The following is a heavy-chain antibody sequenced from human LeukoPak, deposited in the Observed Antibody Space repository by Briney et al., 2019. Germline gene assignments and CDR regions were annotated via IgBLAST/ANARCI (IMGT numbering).Heavy chain of an antibody. J-gene: IGHJ4*02. CDR1: DDSAYSSGFY. V-gene: IGHV4-39*07. CDR2: FNHGGNT. Sequence: SETLSLTCTVSDDSAYSSGFYWGWIRQPPGKGLEWIGSFNHGGNTYYNPSLKSRVTISGDTYKKQFSQKLSSVTAADTAVYYCATDRDLRWFYFWGQGTLVTVSS. CDR3: ATDRDLRWFYF. D-gene: IGHD2-21*01.